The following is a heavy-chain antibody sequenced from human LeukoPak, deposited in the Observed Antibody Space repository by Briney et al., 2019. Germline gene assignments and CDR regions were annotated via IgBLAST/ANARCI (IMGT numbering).Heavy chain of an antibody. Sequence: GGSLRLSCAASGFTFSSYDMSWVRQAPGKGLEWVSAISGSGGSTYYADSVKGRFTISRDNSKNTLYLQMNSLRAEDTAVYYCAKDTYYYDSSGTFDYWGQGTLVTVSS. CDR2: ISGSGGST. J-gene: IGHJ4*02. CDR1: GFTFSSYD. V-gene: IGHV3-23*01. D-gene: IGHD3-22*01. CDR3: AKDTYYYDSSGTFDY.